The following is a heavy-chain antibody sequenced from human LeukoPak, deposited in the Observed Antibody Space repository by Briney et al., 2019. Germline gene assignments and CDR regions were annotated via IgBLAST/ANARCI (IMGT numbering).Heavy chain of an antibody. CDR2: IRYDGSNK. J-gene: IGHJ4*02. V-gene: IGHV3-30*02. Sequence: GGSLRLSCAASGFTFSSYGMHWVRQAPGKGLEWVTFIRYDGSNKYYADSVKGRFTISRDNSKNTLYLQMNSLRPEDTAVYYCAKDSKRWKTYYYEAGSYYFDYWGQGTRVTVSS. CDR3: AKDSKRWKTYYYEAGSYYFDY. CDR1: GFTFSSYG. D-gene: IGHD3-10*01.